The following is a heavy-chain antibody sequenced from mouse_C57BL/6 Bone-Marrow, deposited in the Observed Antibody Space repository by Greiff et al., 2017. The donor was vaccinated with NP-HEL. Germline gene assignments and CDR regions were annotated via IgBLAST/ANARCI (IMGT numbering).Heavy chain of an antibody. CDR2: IYPGDGDT. D-gene: IGHD1-1*01. CDR1: GYAFSSSW. Sequence: VQLQQSGPELVKPGASVKISCKASGYAFSSSWMNWVKQRPGKGLEWIGRIYPGDGDTNYNGKVKGKATLTADKSSSTAYMQLSSLTSEDSAVYFCARWGTTVVFDYWGQGTTLTVSS. CDR3: ARWGTTVVFDY. J-gene: IGHJ2*01. V-gene: IGHV1-82*01.